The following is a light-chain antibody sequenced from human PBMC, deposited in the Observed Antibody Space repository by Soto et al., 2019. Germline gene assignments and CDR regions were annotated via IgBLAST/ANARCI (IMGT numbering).Light chain of an antibody. J-gene: IGKJ4*01. V-gene: IGKV3-15*01. CDR1: QSVTSN. CDR3: QQYNDWPLT. Sequence: EIVMTQSPAILSVSPGETATLSCRASQSVTSNLAWYQQKPGQAPRLLICDTYTRATGVPARFSGSGSGTEFTLTISSLQSEDFALYCCQQYNDWPLTFGGGTQVEMK. CDR2: DTY.